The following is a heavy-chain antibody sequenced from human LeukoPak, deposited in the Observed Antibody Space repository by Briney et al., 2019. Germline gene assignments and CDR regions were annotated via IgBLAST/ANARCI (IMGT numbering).Heavy chain of an antibody. CDR3: ARADYDFWGTKPFDY. D-gene: IGHD3-3*01. CDR1: GFIFSSDS. CDR2: ISSTGAYI. V-gene: IGHV3-21*01. J-gene: IGHJ4*02. Sequence: GGSLRLSCATSGFIFSSDSMIWVRQAPGKGLEWVSSISSTGAYIYYADSLKGRFTISRDNAKNSLYLQMNSLRADDTAVYYCARADYDFWGTKPFDYWGQGTLVTVSS.